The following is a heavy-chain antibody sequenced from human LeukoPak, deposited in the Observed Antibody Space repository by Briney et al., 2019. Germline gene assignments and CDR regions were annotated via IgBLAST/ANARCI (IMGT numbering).Heavy chain of an antibody. CDR2: INPNSGGT. J-gene: IGHJ6*03. CDR3: ARDKGSGYENYYYMDV. CDR1: GYTFSNYG. Sequence: GASVKVSCKASGYTFSNYGFSWVRQAPGQGLEWMGWINPNSGGTNYAQKFQGRVTMTRDTSISTAYMELSRLRSDDTAVYYCARDKGSGYENYYYMDVWGKGTTVTISS. V-gene: IGHV1-2*02. D-gene: IGHD5-12*01.